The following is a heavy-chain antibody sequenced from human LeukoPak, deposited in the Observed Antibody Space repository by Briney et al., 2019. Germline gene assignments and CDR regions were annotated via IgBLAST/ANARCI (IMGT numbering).Heavy chain of an antibody. D-gene: IGHD6-13*01. CDR3: ARSSAGFYMDV. CDR2: IKQDGSEK. J-gene: IGHJ6*03. V-gene: IGHV3-7*01. CDR1: GFTFSSYW. Sequence: GGSLRLSCAASGFTFSSYWMSWVRQAPGKGLEWGANIKQDGSEKYYVDSVKGRFTISRDNAKNSLYLQMNSLRAEDTAVHYCARSSAGFYMDVWGKGTTVTVSS.